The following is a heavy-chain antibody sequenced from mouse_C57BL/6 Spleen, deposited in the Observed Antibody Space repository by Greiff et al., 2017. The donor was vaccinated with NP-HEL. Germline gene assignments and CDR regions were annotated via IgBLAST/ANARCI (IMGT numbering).Heavy chain of an antibody. V-gene: IGHV1-82*01. CDR3: ARVEGYDYDLFAY. CDR1: GYAFSSSW. D-gene: IGHD2-4*01. CDR2: IYPGDGDT. Sequence: QVQLKQSGPELVKPGASVKISCKASGYAFSSSWMNWVKQRPGKGLEWIGRIYPGDGDTNYNGKFKGKATLTADKSSSTAYMQLSIRTSEDSAVYFCARVEGYDYDLFAYWGQGTLVTVSA. J-gene: IGHJ3*01.